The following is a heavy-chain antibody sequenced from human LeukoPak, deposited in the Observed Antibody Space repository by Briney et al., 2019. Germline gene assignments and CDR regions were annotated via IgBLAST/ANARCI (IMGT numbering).Heavy chain of an antibody. CDR2: INHSGST. V-gene: IGHV4-34*01. CDR3: ARRIEWSSSFDY. Sequence: SETLSLTCAVYGGSFSGYYWNWIRQPPGKGLEWFGEINHSGSTDYNPSLKSRVTISVDTSKNQFSLSLSSVTAADTAVYYCARRIEWSSSFDYWGQGALVTVSS. D-gene: IGHD3-3*01. CDR1: GGSFSGYY. J-gene: IGHJ4*02.